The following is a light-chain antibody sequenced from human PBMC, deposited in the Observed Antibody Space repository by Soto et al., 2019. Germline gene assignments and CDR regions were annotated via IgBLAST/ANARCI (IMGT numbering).Light chain of an antibody. CDR3: QQYHSMLS. Sequence: DIQMTQSPSSLSASVGDRVTIACQSSHDVSRNLNWFQQKPGEAPKLLIYDASNLERGVPSRFSASGSGTDFTFTISSLQPEDVATYYCQQYHSMLSFGGGPEIELK. J-gene: IGKJ4*01. V-gene: IGKV1-33*01. CDR2: DAS. CDR1: HDVSRN.